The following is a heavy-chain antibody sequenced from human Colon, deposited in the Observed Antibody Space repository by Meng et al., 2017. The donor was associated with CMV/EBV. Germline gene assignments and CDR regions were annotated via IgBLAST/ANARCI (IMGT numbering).Heavy chain of an antibody. CDR1: GFSPSTNGVA. CDR2: IFWDGDK. Sequence: QITLQLPRPTLLKPSQTLTLTCAFAGFSPSTNGVAVGWIRQHPGQALEWLALIFWDGDKRYKTSLENRLTITKDTSKNQVVLTVTNMDPVDTATYYCAHLSYDGRSDHLDYWGQGTLVTVSS. D-gene: IGHD4-23*01. V-gene: IGHV2-5*02. J-gene: IGHJ4*02. CDR3: AHLSYDGRSDHLDY.